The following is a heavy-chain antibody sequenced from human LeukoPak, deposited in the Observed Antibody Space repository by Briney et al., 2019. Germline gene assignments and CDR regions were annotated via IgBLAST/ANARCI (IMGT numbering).Heavy chain of an antibody. CDR2: ISAYNGNT. D-gene: IGHD6-13*01. J-gene: IGHJ6*03. V-gene: IGHV1-18*01. Sequence: GVSVKVSCKASGYTFTSYGISWVRQAPGQGLEWMGWISAYNGNTNYAQKLQGRVTMTTDTSTSTAYMGLRSLRSDDTAVYYCARGSIAAAGSSEYYYYYMDVWGKGTTVTVSS. CDR3: ARGSIAAAGSSEYYYYYMDV. CDR1: GYTFTSYG.